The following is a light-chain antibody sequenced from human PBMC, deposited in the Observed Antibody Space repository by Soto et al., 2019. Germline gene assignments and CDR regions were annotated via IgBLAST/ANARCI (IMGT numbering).Light chain of an antibody. CDR3: QQANSFPWT. J-gene: IGKJ1*01. CDR2: AAS. CDR1: QGINNW. Sequence: DIQMTQSPSSVSAYVGDRVTITCRASQGINNWLAWYQQKPGKAPKLLIYAASSVQSGVPSRFSGSASGTDFTLTIISLQPEDFATYYFQQANSFPWTFGQGTKVEIK. V-gene: IGKV1-12*01.